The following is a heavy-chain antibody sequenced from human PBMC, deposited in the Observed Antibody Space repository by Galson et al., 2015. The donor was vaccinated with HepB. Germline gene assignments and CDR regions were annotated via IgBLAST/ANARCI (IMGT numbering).Heavy chain of an antibody. CDR2: ISYDGSNK. J-gene: IGHJ4*02. CDR3: AKDKRGYSSGWYYPWSWDY. Sequence: SLRLSCAASGFTFSSYGMHWVRQAPGKGLEWVAVISYDGSNKYYADSVKGRFTISRDNSKNTLYLQMNSLRAEDTAVYYCAKDKRGYSSGWYYPWSWDYWGQGTLVTVSS. D-gene: IGHD6-19*01. CDR1: GFTFSSYG. V-gene: IGHV3-30*18.